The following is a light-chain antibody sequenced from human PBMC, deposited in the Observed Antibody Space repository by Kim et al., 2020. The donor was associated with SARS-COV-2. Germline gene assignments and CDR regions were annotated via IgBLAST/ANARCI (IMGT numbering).Light chain of an antibody. J-gene: IGKJ3*01. CDR1: QSISSH. CDR2: AAS. CDR3: QQSYITTLP. Sequence: DIQMTQSPSSLSASVGDRVTITCRTTQSISSHLNWYQQKPGRAPKLLISAASTLQGGVPSRFSGSGSETDFTLTISSLQPEDFATYFCQQSYITTLPFGPGTKVDIK. V-gene: IGKV1-39*01.